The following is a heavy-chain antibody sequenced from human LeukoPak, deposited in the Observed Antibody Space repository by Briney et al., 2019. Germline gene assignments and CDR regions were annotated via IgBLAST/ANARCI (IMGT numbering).Heavy chain of an antibody. CDR3: ARVSSSYLHFGY. V-gene: IGHV3-53*01. CDR2: IYSGGST. D-gene: IGHD6-6*01. CDR1: GFTVSSNY. J-gene: IGHJ4*02. Sequence: GGSLRLSCAASGFTVSSNYMSWVRQAPGKGLEWVSVIYSGGSTYYADSVKGRFAISRDNSKNTLYLQMNSLRAEDTAVYYCARVSSSYLHFGYWGQGTLVTVSS.